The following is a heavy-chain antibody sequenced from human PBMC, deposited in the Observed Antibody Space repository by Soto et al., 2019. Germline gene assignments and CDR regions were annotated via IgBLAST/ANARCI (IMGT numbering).Heavy chain of an antibody. CDR3: ARGDSTDCSNGVCSFFYNHDMDV. V-gene: IGHV1-2*04. Sequence: GASVKVSCKASGYSLTDYRIHWVRQAPGQGLEWLGRINPKSGGTSTAQKFQGWVTMTTDTSISTASTELTRLTSDDTAIYYCARGDSTDCSNGVCSFFYNHDMDVWGQGTTVTVSS. CDR2: INPKSGGT. J-gene: IGHJ6*02. CDR1: GYSLTDYR. D-gene: IGHD2-8*01.